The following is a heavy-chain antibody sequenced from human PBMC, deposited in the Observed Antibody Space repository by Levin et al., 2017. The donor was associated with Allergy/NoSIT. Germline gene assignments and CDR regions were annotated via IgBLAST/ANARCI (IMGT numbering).Heavy chain of an antibody. J-gene: IGHJ4*02. CDR2: ITGSGGST. V-gene: IGHV3-23*01. CDR3: AKDRGVLGEGDY. Sequence: GESLKISCAASGFTFSSYAMSWVRQAPGKGLEWVSAITGSGGSTYYADSVKGRFTISRDNSKKTLYLQMNSLRAEDTAVYYCAKDRGVLGEGDYWGQGTLVTVSS. D-gene: IGHD3-10*01. CDR1: GFTFSSYA.